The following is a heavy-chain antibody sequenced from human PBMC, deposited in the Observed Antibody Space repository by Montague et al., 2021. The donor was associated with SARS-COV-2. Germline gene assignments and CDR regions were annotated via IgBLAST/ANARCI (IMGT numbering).Heavy chain of an antibody. V-gene: IGHV4-39*01. CDR1: GGSTTDRTYY. Sequence: SETRSLTCSVSGGSTTDRTYYWGCIRQSPGKGLEWIGAINYSGTTYYNPSLKSRVTISLDTAKNQFSLKMTSVTAADTAVYYCARHWGIAAAGNWGQGTLVTVSS. J-gene: IGHJ4*02. CDR2: INYSGTT. D-gene: IGHD6-13*01. CDR3: ARHWGIAAAGN.